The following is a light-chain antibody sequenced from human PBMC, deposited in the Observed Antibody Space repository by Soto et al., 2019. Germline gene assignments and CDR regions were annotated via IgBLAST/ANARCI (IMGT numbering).Light chain of an antibody. Sequence: DIQMTQSPSTLSASVGDRVTITCRASQSISSWLAWYQQKPGKAPKVLIYQVSTLESGVPSRFSGSGSGTEFTLTISSLQPDDFATYYCQQYYSYFFTFGPGTKVDIK. J-gene: IGKJ3*01. CDR2: QVS. CDR1: QSISSW. CDR3: QQYYSYFFT. V-gene: IGKV1-5*03.